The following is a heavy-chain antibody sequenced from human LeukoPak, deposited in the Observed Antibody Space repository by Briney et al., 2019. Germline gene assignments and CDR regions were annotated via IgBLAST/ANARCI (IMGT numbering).Heavy chain of an antibody. CDR1: GFTFDDYA. CDR3: ARYSGSYEVNYYYYYGMDV. V-gene: IGHV3-9*01. D-gene: IGHD1-26*01. CDR2: ISWNSGSI. Sequence: GGSLRLSCAASGFTFDDYAMHWVRQAPGKGLEWVSGISWNSGSIGYADSVKGRFTISRDNAKNSLYLQMNSLRAEDTALYYCARYSGSYEVNYYYYYGMDVWGQGTTVTVSS. J-gene: IGHJ6*02.